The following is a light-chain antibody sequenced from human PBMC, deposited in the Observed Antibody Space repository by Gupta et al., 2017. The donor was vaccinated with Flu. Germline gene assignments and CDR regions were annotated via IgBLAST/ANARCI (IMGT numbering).Light chain of an antibody. CDR2: GAS. V-gene: IGKV1-39*01. CDR3: QQSHAVPPT. Sequence: DIQMTQSPSSLSAYVGDRVNLTCRASQMIGVYLNWYQRKLGEAPKVLIYGASSLQDGVPLRFSGSGTGTDFTLTINNLQPDDFATYYCQQSHAVPPTFGGGTTVEMK. J-gene: IGKJ4*01. CDR1: QMIGVY.